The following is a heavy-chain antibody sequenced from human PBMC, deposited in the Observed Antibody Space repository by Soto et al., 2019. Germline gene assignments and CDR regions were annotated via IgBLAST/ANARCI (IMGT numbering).Heavy chain of an antibody. Sequence: VQLLESGGALVQPGGPLRLSCAASGFAFSSYPLSWVRQAPEKGLGRFSGIRDTGGLTYNADSVKGRFTISRDNSKNTLYLQMNSLRAEDTAVYYCARRAFGSSRAFDIWGQGTVVTVSS. CDR3: ARRAFGSSRAFDI. CDR1: GFAFSSYP. D-gene: IGHD6-6*01. J-gene: IGHJ3*02. CDR2: IRDTGGLT. V-gene: IGHV3-23*01.